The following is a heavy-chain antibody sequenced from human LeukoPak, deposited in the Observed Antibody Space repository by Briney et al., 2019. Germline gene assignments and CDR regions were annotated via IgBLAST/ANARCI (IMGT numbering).Heavy chain of an antibody. D-gene: IGHD4-17*01. J-gene: IGHJ4*02. Sequence: GGSLRLSCAASGFTFSSYGMSWVRQAPGKGLEWVSAISGSGGSTYYADSVKGRFTISRDNSKNTLYLQMNSLRAEDTAVYYCAKDFRDYGDYVWDYWGQGTLVTVSS. CDR3: AKDFRDYGDYVWDY. V-gene: IGHV3-23*01. CDR1: GFTFSSYG. CDR2: ISGSGGST.